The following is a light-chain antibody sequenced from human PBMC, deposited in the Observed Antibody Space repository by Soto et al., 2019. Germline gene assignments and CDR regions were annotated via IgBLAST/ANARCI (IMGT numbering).Light chain of an antibody. J-gene: IGKJ4*01. CDR2: HAA. CDR3: QQYGDSLLT. V-gene: IGKV3-20*01. Sequence: ENVLTQSPGTLSLSPGERATLSCRASQSISSSYLAWYQQKPGQTPRLLIYHAASRATGIPDRFSGSGSGTDFTLTISRLEPEDFAVYDCQQYGDSLLTFGGGTKVEIK. CDR1: QSISSSY.